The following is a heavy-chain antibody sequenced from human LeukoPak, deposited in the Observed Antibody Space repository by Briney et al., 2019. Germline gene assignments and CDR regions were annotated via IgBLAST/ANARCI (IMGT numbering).Heavy chain of an antibody. CDR3: ARDQYYYDSSGTITLDY. D-gene: IGHD3-22*01. J-gene: IGHJ4*02. Sequence: SETLSLTCTVSGVSISSYFWSWLRQPAGKGLEWIGRNHTRGSTNHNPSLKSRVNMSVDTSKNQFSLKLSSVTAADTAVYYCARDQYYYDSSGTITLDYWGQGTLVTVSS. CDR2: NHTRGST. V-gene: IGHV4-4*07. CDR1: GVSISSYF.